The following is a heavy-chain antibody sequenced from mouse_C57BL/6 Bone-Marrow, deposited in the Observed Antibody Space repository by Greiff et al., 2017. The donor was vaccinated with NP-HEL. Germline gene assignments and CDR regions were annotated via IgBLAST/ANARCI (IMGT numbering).Heavy chain of an antibody. V-gene: IGHV1-81*01. Sequence: QVQLQQSGAELARPGASVKLSCKASGYTFTSYGISWVKQRTGQGLEWIGEIYPRSGNTYYNEKFKGKATLTADKSSSTAYMELRSLTSDDSAVYFCARYGPIWCYYFDYWGQGTTLTVSS. D-gene: IGHD1-1*02. CDR2: IYPRSGNT. J-gene: IGHJ2*01. CDR1: GYTFTSYG. CDR3: ARYGPIWCYYFDY.